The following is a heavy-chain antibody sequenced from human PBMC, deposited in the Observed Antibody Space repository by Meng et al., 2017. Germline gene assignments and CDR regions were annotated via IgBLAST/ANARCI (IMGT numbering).Heavy chain of an antibody. Sequence: QIQLQQSAPGLVKPSQTLSLICAISGDSVSSNSAAWNWIRQSPSRGLEWLGRAYYRSKWYHDYAESVKSRISIDPDTSKNQFSLQLRSVTPEDSAVYYCARGSYSFDSWGQRTLVTVSS. J-gene: IGHJ4*02. V-gene: IGHV6-1*01. CDR3: ARGSYSFDS. D-gene: IGHD1-26*01. CDR1: GDSVSSNSAA. CDR2: AYYRSKWYH.